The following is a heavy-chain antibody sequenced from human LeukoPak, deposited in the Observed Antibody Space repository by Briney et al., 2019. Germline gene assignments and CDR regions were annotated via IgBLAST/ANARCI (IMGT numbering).Heavy chain of an antibody. CDR2: IYYSGST. J-gene: IGHJ3*02. CDR1: GGSISSYY. Sequence: SETLSLTCTVSGGSISSYYWSWIRQPPGKGREWIGYIYYSGSTNYNPSLKSRVTISVDTSKNQFSLKLSSVTAADTAVYYCASRYGSGSYPTDAFDSWGQGTMVTVSS. V-gene: IGHV4-59*08. CDR3: ASRYGSGSYPTDAFDS. D-gene: IGHD3-10*01.